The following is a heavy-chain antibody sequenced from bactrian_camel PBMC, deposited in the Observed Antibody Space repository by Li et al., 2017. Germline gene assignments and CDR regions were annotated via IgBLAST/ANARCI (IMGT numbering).Heavy chain of an antibody. CDR1: GYTGGRYC. CDR2: ICGGMT. Sequence: HVQLVESGGGLVQAGGSLRLSCEASGYTGGRYCMGWFRQAPGKEREGVAHICGGMTSYADSVKGRFTISQDVARMTARLQMSNLIPEDTAMYYCAASPNGGDWQQSTTYRYWGQGTQVTVS. J-gene: IGHJ4*01. D-gene: IGHD1*01. CDR3: AASPNGGDWQQSTTYRY. V-gene: IGHV3S55*01.